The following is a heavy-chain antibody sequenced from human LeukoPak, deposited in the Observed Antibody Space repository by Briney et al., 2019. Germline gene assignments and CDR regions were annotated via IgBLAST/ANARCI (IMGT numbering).Heavy chain of an antibody. D-gene: IGHD3-3*01. V-gene: IGHV3-48*01. CDR3: ARGSITYYDFWSGYSPFDY. J-gene: IGHJ4*02. CDR2: ISSSSSTI. CDR1: GFTFSSYS. Sequence: PGGSLRLSCAASGFTFSSYSMNWVRQAPGKGLEWVSYISSSSSTIYYADSVKGRFTISRDNAKNSLYLQMNSLRAEDTAVYYCARGSITYYDFWSGYSPFDYWGQGTLVTVSS.